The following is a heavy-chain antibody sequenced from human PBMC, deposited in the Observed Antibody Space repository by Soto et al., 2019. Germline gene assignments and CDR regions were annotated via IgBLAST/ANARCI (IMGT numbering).Heavy chain of an antibody. V-gene: IGHV1-18*01. CDR3: ARVYDFWSGYSNPFDY. CDR1: GYTFTSYG. J-gene: IGHJ4*02. D-gene: IGHD3-3*01. CDR2: ISVYNGNT. Sequence: QVQLVQSGAEVKKPGASVKVSCKASGYTFTSYGISWVRQAPGQGLEWMGWISVYNGNTNYAQILQGRVTVTTDTSTSTAYMELRSLRSDDTAVYYCARVYDFWSGYSNPFDYWGQGTLVTVSS.